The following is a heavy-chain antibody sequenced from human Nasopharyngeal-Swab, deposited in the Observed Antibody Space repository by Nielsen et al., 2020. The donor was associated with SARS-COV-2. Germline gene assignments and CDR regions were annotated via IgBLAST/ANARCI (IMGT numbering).Heavy chain of an antibody. CDR3: ARVGVFGGNSVSFNDY. Sequence: ASVKVSCKASGYTFTSYGISWVRQAPGQGLEWMGWISAYNGNTNYAQKLQGRVTMTTDTSTSTAYMEPRSLRSDDTAVYYCARVGVFGGNSVSFNDYWGQGTLVTVSS. V-gene: IGHV1-18*01. D-gene: IGHD4-23*01. CDR1: GYTFTSYG. J-gene: IGHJ4*02. CDR2: ISAYNGNT.